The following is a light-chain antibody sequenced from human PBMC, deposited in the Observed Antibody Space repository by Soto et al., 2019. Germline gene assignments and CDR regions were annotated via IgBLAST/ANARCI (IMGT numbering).Light chain of an antibody. CDR1: QTITSW. Sequence: DIQMTQSPSTLSASVGGRVPLPCRASQTITSWLAGYQQKPGKAPKLLIYKTSSLDSGVPSRFSGSGSGTEFTLTISGLQADDFATYYCQQYDSYSGTFGQGTKVDIK. CDR3: QQYDSYSGT. V-gene: IGKV1-5*03. CDR2: KTS. J-gene: IGKJ1*01.